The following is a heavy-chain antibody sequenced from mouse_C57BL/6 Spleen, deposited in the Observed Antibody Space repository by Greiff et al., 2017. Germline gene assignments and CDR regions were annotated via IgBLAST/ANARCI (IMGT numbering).Heavy chain of an antibody. Sequence: VQLQQSGAELARPGASVKLSCKASGYTFTSYGISWVKQRNGQGLEWIGELYPRSGNTYYNEKFKGKATLTADKSSSTAYMELRSLTSEDSAVYFCARMEEGLRREGYAMDYWGQGTSVTVSS. J-gene: IGHJ4*01. CDR1: GYTFTSYG. CDR2: LYPRSGNT. V-gene: IGHV1-81*01. D-gene: IGHD2-4*01. CDR3: ARMEEGLRREGYAMDY.